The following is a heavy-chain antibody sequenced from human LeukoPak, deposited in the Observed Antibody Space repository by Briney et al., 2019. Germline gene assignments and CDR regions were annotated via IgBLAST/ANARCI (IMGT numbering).Heavy chain of an antibody. D-gene: IGHD3-10*01. J-gene: IGHJ4*02. V-gene: IGHV1-18*01. Sequence: GASVKVSCKASGYIFTNFGISWVRQARGQGLEWMGWISGYNGNTKYVQKFQGRVTMTTDTSTSTAYMELRSLRSDDTAVYYCARVIGFGELSLGYWGQGTLVTVSS. CDR2: ISGYNGNT. CDR3: ARVIGFGELSLGY. CDR1: GYIFTNFG.